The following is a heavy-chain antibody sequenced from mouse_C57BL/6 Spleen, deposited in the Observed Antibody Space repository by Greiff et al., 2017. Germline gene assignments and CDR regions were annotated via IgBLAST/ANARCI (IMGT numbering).Heavy chain of an antibody. Sequence: QVQLQQSGAELVKPGASVKISCKASGYAFSSYWMNWVKQRPGKGLEWIGQFNPGDGDTNYTETFKGKATLTADKSSSTAYKQLSRLAYEDSSVYFCAKRGHYYGSSHWYFDVGGTGTTVTVAS. CDR1: GYAFSSYW. CDR2: FNPGDGDT. V-gene: IGHV1-80*01. J-gene: IGHJ1*03. D-gene: IGHD1-1*01. CDR3: AKRGHYYGSSHWYFDV.